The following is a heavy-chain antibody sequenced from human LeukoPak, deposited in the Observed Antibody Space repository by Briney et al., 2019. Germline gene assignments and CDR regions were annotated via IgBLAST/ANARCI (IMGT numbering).Heavy chain of an antibody. CDR3: ARNTGELDY. Sequence: GGSLRLSCAASGFTFSDHYMSWIRQAPGKGLEWVSYISSSGSNIYYVDSVKGRFTISRDNAKNSLSLQMNSLRAGDTAVYYCARNTGELDYWGQGTLVTVSS. V-gene: IGHV3-11*01. CDR2: ISSSGSNI. CDR1: GFTFSDHY. D-gene: IGHD7-27*01. J-gene: IGHJ4*02.